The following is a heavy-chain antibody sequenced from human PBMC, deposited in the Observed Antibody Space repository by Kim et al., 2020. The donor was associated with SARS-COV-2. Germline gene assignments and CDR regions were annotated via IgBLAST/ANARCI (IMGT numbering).Heavy chain of an antibody. CDR3: ARELEGYSSGCYFDY. CDR1: GGSIRSYY. Sequence: SETLSLTCTVSGGSIRSYYWSWIRQPPGKGLEWIGYIYYSGSTNYNPSLKSRVTISVDTSKNQFSLKLSSVTAADTAVYYCARELEGYSSGCYFDYWGQGTLVTVSS. D-gene: IGHD6-19*01. CDR2: IYYSGST. V-gene: IGHV4-59*13. J-gene: IGHJ4*02.